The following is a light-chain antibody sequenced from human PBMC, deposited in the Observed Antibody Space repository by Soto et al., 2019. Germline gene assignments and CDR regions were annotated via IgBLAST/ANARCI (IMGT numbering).Light chain of an antibody. CDR3: QQYDTYTGA. Sequence: DIQMTQSPSTLSASVGDRVTITCRASQSISTWLAWYQQKPGKAPKLLIYKASSSESGVPSRFSGSGFGTEFTLTICNLQPEDSATYYCQQYDTYTGAFGQGTKV. V-gene: IGKV1-5*03. J-gene: IGKJ1*01. CDR1: QSISTW. CDR2: KAS.